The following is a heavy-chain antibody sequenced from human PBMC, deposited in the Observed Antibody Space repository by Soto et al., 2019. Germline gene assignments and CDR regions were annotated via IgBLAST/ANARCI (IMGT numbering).Heavy chain of an antibody. D-gene: IGHD2-2*01. Sequence: PGGSMRLSCTAAGFTFSSYWRSWVRQAPGKGLEWVANIKQDGSEKHYVDSVKGRFTISRDNAKNSLYLQMNSLRAEDTAVYYCAREGGYCSPTSCYFDAWGQGNLVTVSS. J-gene: IGHJ5*02. CDR2: IKQDGSEK. CDR1: GFTFSSYW. V-gene: IGHV3-7*01. CDR3: AREGGYCSPTSCYFDA.